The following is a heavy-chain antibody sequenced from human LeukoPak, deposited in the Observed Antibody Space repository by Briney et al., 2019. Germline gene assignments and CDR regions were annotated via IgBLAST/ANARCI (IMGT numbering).Heavy chain of an antibody. V-gene: IGHV3-23*01. Sequence: GGSLRLSCEASGSTFSIYAMIWVRPAPGKGLEWLLAIVSGGGPTDYADSVQGRFTISRDNSKSTLYLQMNSLRAEDTAVYYCAKGFLGGTDQYFDSWGQGTLVTVSS. CDR1: GSTFSIYA. D-gene: IGHD6-19*01. J-gene: IGHJ4*02. CDR2: IVSGGGPT. CDR3: AKGFLGGTDQYFDS.